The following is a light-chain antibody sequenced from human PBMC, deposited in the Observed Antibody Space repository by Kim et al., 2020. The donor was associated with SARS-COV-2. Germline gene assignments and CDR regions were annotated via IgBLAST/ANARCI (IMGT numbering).Light chain of an antibody. Sequence: LYPGERATLSCRASQSVSSYLAWYQPNPGQTPRLLIYEATNRATGIPARFSGSGSGTDLTLTISSLEPEDFEVYYCQQRSNWPRTFGQGTKVDIK. CDR1: QSVSSY. CDR3: QQRSNWPRT. V-gene: IGKV3-11*01. J-gene: IGKJ1*01. CDR2: EAT.